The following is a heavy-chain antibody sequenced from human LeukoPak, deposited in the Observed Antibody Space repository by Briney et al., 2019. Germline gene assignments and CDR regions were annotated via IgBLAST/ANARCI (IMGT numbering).Heavy chain of an antibody. Sequence: PGGSLRLSCAASGFTFSSYGMHWVRQAPGKGLERVAVIWYDGSNKYYADSVKGRFTISRDNSKNTLYLQMNSLRAEDTAVYYCARDSSSWRSNWFDPWGQGTLVTVSS. CDR3: ARDSSSWRSNWFDP. D-gene: IGHD6-13*01. CDR2: IWYDGSNK. V-gene: IGHV3-33*01. J-gene: IGHJ5*02. CDR1: GFTFSSYG.